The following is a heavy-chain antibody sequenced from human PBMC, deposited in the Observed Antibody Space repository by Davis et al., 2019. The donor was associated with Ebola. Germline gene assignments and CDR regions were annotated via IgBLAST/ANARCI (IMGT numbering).Heavy chain of an antibody. CDR2: IYSCGST. CDR3: ARQWLLEYAFDS. V-gene: IGHV3-53*01. Sequence: GASLKISCAASDFTVTSNYMSLVRPAPGRVLGLGAVIYSCGSTYHADPVKGRFTISRDNSKNTLYLQLNSLRAEDRAVYYCARQWLLEYAFDSWGQGTMVTVSS. J-gene: IGHJ3*02. CDR1: DFTVTSNY. D-gene: IGHD3-22*01.